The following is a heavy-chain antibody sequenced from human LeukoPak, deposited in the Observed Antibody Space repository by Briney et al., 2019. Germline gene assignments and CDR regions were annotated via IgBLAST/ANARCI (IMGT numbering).Heavy chain of an antibody. CDR1: GFTFSSYS. D-gene: IGHD2-15*01. CDR3: ARVDYCSGGSCYYFDY. J-gene: IGHJ4*02. V-gene: IGHV3-53*01. CDR2: IYSGGST. Sequence: GGSLRLSCAASGFTFSSYSMNWVRQAPGKGLEWVSVIYSGGSTYYADSVKGRFTISRDNSKNTLYLQMNSLRAEDTAVYYCARVDYCSGGSCYYFDYWGQGTLVTVSS.